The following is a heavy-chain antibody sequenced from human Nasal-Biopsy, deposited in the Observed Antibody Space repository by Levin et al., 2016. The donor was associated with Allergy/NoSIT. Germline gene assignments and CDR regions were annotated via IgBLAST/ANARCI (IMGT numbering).Heavy chain of an antibody. CDR3: ARQGKRFLLDAFHV. CDR1: GDSIGSTNYH. Sequence: SETLSLTCSVSGDSIGSTNYHWAWIRQPPGKGLEWIGTLLYNGNMYYKPSLQSRVTLSADTSKNLLSLRVNSVTAADTAVYYCARQGKRFLLDAFHVWGPGTLVTVSS. V-gene: IGHV4-39*01. D-gene: IGHD3-3*01. CDR2: LLYNGNM. J-gene: IGHJ3*01.